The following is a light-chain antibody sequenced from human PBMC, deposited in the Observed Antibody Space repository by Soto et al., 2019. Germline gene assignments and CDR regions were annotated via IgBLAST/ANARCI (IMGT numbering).Light chain of an antibody. J-gene: IGLJ3*02. CDR1: SSNIGAGHA. Sequence: QSGLTQPPSVSGAPWQRVTISCTGSSSNIGAGHAVHWYRQFPGTPPKLLIYGDTHRPSGVTDRFSGSKSGTSASLAITGLQAEDEADYYCQSYYTGRRGLMFGGGTKLTVL. CDR3: QSYYTGRRGLM. CDR2: GDT. V-gene: IGLV1-40*01.